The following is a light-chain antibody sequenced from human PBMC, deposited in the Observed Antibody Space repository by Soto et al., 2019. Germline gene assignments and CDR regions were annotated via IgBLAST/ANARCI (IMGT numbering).Light chain of an antibody. V-gene: IGLV2-18*02. J-gene: IGLJ1*01. CDR1: SSDVGSNNR. CDR2: DVT. Sequence: QSALTQPPSVSGSPGQSVAISCTGSSSDVGSNNRVSWYHQPPGTAPKLIIYDVTNRPSGVPDRFSGSKSGNTASLTISGLQAEDEADYYCSSYTTSNTYVSGTGTKVTVL. CDR3: SSYTTSNTYV.